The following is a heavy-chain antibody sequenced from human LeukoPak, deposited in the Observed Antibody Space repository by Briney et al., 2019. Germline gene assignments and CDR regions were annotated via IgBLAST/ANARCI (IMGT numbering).Heavy chain of an antibody. V-gene: IGHV1-69*01. CDR1: GGTFSSYA. Sequence: ASVKVSCKASGGTFSSYAISWVRQAPGQGLEWMGGIIPIFGTANYARKFQGRVTITADESTSTAYMELSSLRSEDTAVYYCAAVVPAVMGYFDYWGQGTLVTVSS. CDR2: IIPIFGTA. CDR3: AAVVPAVMGYFDY. D-gene: IGHD2-2*01. J-gene: IGHJ4*02.